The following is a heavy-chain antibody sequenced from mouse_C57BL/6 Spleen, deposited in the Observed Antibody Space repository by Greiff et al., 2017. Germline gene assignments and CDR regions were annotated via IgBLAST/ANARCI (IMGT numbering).Heavy chain of an antibody. CDR1: GFNIKDYY. V-gene: IGHV14-2*01. CDR2: IDPEDGET. CDR3: AVYYDYPFYSMDY. J-gene: IGHJ4*01. D-gene: IGHD2-4*01. Sequence: EVQLQQSGAELVKPGASVKLSCTASGFNIKDYYMHWVKQRTEQGLEWIGRIDPEDGETNYAPKFQGKATITADTSSNTAYLQLSSLTSDDTAVYYCAVYYDYPFYSMDYWGQGTSVTVSS.